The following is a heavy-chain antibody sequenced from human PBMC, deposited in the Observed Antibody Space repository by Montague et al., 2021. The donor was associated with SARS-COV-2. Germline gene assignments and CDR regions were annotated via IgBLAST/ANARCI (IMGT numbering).Heavy chain of an antibody. D-gene: IGHD2-2*02. CDR2: IYYSGST. V-gene: IGHV4-39*07. J-gene: IGHJ6*02. CDR3: ARDPSRQPLLYPMGDYYHGMDV. CDR1: GGSISSSSYY. Sequence: SETLSLTCTVSGGSISSSSYYWGWIRQAPGKELDWPGCIYYSGSTYSNPSLKIRVTISVYTSKHQFSLKLSSVTAAATAVYYCARDPSRQPLLYPMGDYYHGMDVWGQGTTVTVSS.